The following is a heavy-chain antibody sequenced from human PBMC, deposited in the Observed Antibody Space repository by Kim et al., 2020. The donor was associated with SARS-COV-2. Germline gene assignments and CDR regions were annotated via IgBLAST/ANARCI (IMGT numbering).Heavy chain of an antibody. CDR3: ARVSPEAIFGPYYFDY. D-gene: IGHD3-3*01. CDR1: GFTVSSNY. V-gene: IGHV3-53*01. CDR2: IYSGGST. Sequence: GGSLRLSCAASGFTVSSNYMSWVRQAPGKGLEWVSVIYSGGSTYYADSVKGRFTISRDNSKNTLYLQMNSLRAEDTAVYYCARVSPEAIFGPYYFDYWGQGTLVTVSS. J-gene: IGHJ4*02.